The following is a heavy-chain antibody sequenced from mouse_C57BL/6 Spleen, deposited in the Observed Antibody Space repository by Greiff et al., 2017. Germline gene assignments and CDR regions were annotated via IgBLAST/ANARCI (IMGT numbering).Heavy chain of an antibody. CDR1: GYTFTSYW. D-gene: IGHD2-1*01. Sequence: QVQLQQPGAELVRPGSSVKLSCKASGYTFTSYWMDWVKQRPGQGLEWIGNIYPSDSETHYNQKFKDKATLTVDKSSSTAYRQLSSLTSEDSAVYYCARRPYGNYWGQGTTLTVSS. CDR3: ARRPYGNY. CDR2: IYPSDSET. J-gene: IGHJ2*01. V-gene: IGHV1-61*01.